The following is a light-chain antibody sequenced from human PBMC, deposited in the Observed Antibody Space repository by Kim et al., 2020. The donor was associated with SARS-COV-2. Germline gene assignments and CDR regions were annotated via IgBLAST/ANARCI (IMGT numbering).Light chain of an antibody. CDR3: GSCTTTDTYV. J-gene: IGLJ1*01. Sequence: HSALTQPASFSFSPVPSITISCAGSSSDVGTYTLVSWYQQLPGKAPKLMIYNVNKRPSGVSSRFSGSKSGNTASLTISGLQPEDEAEYYCGSCTTTDTYVFGTGTKVTVL. CDR2: NVN. V-gene: IGLV2-14*03. CDR1: SSDVGTYTL.